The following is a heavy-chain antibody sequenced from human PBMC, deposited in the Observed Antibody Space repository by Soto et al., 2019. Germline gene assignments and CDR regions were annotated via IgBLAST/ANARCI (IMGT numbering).Heavy chain of an antibody. CDR2: TYYRSKWHN. CDR1: VDSVSSNSAA. Sequence: PSQTRSLTCSISVDSVSSNSAAWNWIRQSPSRGIEWLGRTYYRSKWHNDYAVSVKSRIRINPDTSKNQFSLQLNSVTPEDTDVYYCEKLXGGTAEYWGHGTPVTSP. V-gene: IGHV6-1*01. CDR3: EKLXGGTAEY. J-gene: IGHJ4*01. D-gene: IGHD1-26*01.